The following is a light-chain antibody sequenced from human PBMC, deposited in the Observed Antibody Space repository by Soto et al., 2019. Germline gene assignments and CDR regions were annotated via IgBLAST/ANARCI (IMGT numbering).Light chain of an antibody. J-gene: IGLJ1*01. CDR1: SSDVGGYNY. CDR3: SSYTSRITYV. CDR2: EVT. V-gene: IGLV2-14*01. Sequence: QSALTQPASVSGSPGQSIIISCTGTSSDVGGYNYVSWYQQHPGKAPKLMIYEVTNRPSGVSNRFTGSKAGNTASLTSSGLQADDEADYYCSSYTSRITYVFGTGTKLTVL.